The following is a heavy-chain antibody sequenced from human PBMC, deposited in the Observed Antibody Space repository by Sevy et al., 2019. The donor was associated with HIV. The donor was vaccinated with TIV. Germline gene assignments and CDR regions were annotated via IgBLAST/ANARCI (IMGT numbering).Heavy chain of an antibody. D-gene: IGHD6-13*01. Sequence: SETLSLTCTVSGGSVSSSSHYWGWIRQPPGKGLEWIGTMYYTGSTYYNPSLKSRVTVSVATSKNQFSLRLSSVTAVDTAIYYCARHAAPGIAAPFDFWGLRTLVTVSS. CDR2: MYYTGST. J-gene: IGHJ4*02. CDR3: ARHAAPGIAAPFDF. V-gene: IGHV4-39*01. CDR1: GGSVSSSSHY.